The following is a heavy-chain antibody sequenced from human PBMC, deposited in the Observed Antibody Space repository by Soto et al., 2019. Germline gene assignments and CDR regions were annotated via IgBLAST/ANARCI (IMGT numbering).Heavy chain of an antibody. V-gene: IGHV1-24*01. CDR3: ATAAYSSSWFRATAYRSKYYFDY. Sequence: ASVKVSCKVSGYTLTELSMHCVRQAPGKGLEWMGGFDPEDGETIYAQKFQGRVTMTEDTSTDTAYMELSSLRSEDTAVYYCATAAYSSSWFRATAYRSKYYFDYWGQGTLVTVSS. CDR2: FDPEDGET. CDR1: GYTLTELS. D-gene: IGHD6-13*01. J-gene: IGHJ4*02.